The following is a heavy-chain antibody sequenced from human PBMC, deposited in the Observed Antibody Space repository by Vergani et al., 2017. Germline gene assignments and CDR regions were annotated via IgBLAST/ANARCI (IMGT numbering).Heavy chain of an antibody. J-gene: IGHJ4*02. CDR3: ARVSRIAAAAH. Sequence: EVQLVESGGGLVKPGGSLRLSCAASGFTFSSYSMNWVRQAPGKGLEWVSSISSSSSYIYYADSVKGRFTISRDNAKNSLYLQMNNLRVEDTAVYYCARVSRIAAAAHWGQGTLVTVSS. V-gene: IGHV3-21*01. D-gene: IGHD6-13*01. CDR1: GFTFSSYS. CDR2: ISSSSSYI.